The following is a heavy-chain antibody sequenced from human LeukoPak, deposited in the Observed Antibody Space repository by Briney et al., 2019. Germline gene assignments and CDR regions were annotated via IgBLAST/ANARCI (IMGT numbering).Heavy chain of an antibody. V-gene: IGHV3-23*01. D-gene: IGHD3-22*01. J-gene: IGHJ4*02. Sequence: GGSLRLSCAASGFTFISYAMSWVRQAPGKGLEWVSSLSGNAGRPYYADSVKGRFTISRDNSKNTLYLQMNSLRAEDTAVYYCAKPLYYYDSSGYYYGYWGQGTLVTVSS. CDR2: LSGNAGRP. CDR1: GFTFISYA. CDR3: AKPLYYYDSSGYYYGY.